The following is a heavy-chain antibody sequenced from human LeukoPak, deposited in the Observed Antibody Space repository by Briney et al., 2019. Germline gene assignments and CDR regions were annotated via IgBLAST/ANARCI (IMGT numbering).Heavy chain of an antibody. Sequence: PETLSLTCTVSGGSISSDYWSWIRQPAGKGLEWIGRIYTNESTNYNPSLKSRVTMSVDTSKNQLSLKMISVTDADTAVYYCARGVRRGITIFGVVGGWFDPWGQGTLVTVSS. D-gene: IGHD3-3*01. V-gene: IGHV4-4*07. CDR2: IYTNEST. J-gene: IGHJ5*02. CDR3: ARGVRRGITIFGVVGGWFDP. CDR1: GGSISSDY.